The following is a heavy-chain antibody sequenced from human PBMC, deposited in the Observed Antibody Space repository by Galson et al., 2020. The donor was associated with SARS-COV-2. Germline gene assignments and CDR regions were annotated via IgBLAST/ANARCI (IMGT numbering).Heavy chain of an antibody. Sequence: SETLSLTRTVSGGSISSYYWSWIRQPPGKGLEWTGHTHYIRSTNYNPSLKSRVTISVDTSKNQFSLKLSSVTAADTAVYYCARDPRGWLQLPNGAFDIWGQGTMVTVSS. D-gene: IGHD5-12*01. CDR2: THYIRST. V-gene: IGHV4-59*13. CDR3: ARDPRGWLQLPNGAFDI. CDR1: GGSISSYY. J-gene: IGHJ3*02.